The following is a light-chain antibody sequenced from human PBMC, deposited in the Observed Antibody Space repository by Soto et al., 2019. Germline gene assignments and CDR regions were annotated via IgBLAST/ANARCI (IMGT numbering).Light chain of an antibody. J-gene: IGKJ1*01. Sequence: DIQMTQSPSSLSASVGDRVTITCRASQGISNYLAWYQQKPGKVPKLLIYAASTLQSGVPSRFSGSGSGTDFTLTISSLQPEDVATYYCQKYNDYSAWTFGQGTKVEIK. CDR2: AAS. CDR3: QKYNDYSAWT. V-gene: IGKV1-27*01. CDR1: QGISNY.